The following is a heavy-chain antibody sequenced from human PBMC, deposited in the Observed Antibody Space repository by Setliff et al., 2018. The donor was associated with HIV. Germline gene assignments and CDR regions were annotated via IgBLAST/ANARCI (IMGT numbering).Heavy chain of an antibody. CDR1: GGTFSNYA. Sequence: ASVKVSCKDSGGTFSNYAISWVRQAPGQGLEWMGGIIPIFGSTKYAQKFQGRVTITADESTSTADMELSSLRSEDTAVHYCARDDHYYDSGSYYSDWYFDLWGRGTLVTVS. J-gene: IGHJ2*01. D-gene: IGHD3-10*01. CDR2: IIPIFGST. V-gene: IGHV1-69*13. CDR3: ARDDHYYDSGSYYSDWYFDL.